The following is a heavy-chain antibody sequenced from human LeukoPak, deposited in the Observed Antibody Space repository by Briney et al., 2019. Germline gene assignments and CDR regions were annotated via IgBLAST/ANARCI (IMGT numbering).Heavy chain of an antibody. J-gene: IGHJ5*02. CDR2: IKQDGSEK. CDR3: AREGTICSSTSCYIPDWFDP. V-gene: IGHV3-7*01. D-gene: IGHD2-2*02. CDR1: GFTFSNAW. Sequence: GGSLRLSCAASGFTFSNAWMSWVRQAPGKGLEWVANIKQDGSEKYYVDSVKGRFTISRDNAKNSLYLQMNSLRAEDTAVYYCAREGTICSSTSCYIPDWFDPWGQGTLVTVSS.